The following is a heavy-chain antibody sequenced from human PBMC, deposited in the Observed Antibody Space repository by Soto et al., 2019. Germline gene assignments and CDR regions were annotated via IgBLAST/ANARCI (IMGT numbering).Heavy chain of an antibody. CDR3: ARRYGGNFDY. J-gene: IGHJ4*02. D-gene: IGHD1-26*01. V-gene: IGHV4-59*01. CDR2: IYYSGST. Sequence: SETLSLTCTVSGGSISSDYWSWIRQPPGKGLEWIGYIYYSGSTNYNPSLKSRVTISVDRSKNQFSLKLSSVTAADTAVYYCARRYGGNFDYWGQGTLVTVSS. CDR1: GGSISSDY.